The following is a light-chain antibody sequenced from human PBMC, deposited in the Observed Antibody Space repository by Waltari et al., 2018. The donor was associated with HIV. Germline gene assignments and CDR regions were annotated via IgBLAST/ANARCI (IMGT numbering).Light chain of an antibody. Sequence: EILMTQSPATLSVSPGERATLSCRASQSVNSNLAWYQQKPGQTRRLLIYGTSTRATDIPARFSGSGSGTEFTLTISSLQSEDFAVYYCHHYNNWRETFGQGTKVEIK. V-gene: IGKV3-15*01. CDR1: QSVNSN. J-gene: IGKJ1*01. CDR2: GTS. CDR3: HHYNNWRET.